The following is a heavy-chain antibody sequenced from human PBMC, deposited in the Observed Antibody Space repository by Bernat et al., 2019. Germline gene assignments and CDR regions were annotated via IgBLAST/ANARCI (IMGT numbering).Heavy chain of an antibody. D-gene: IGHD3-22*01. CDR3: AREGTSGSYYDSSGNHGGAFDF. CDR1: GFTFSSYA. Sequence: QVQLVESGGGVVQPGRSLRLSCAASGFTFSSYAMHWVRQAPGKGLEWVAVISYDGSNTYYVDSVKDRFTISRDNSKNTLYLQMNSLRAEDTAVYYCAREGTSGSYYDSSGNHGGAFDFWGQGTMVTVSS. CDR2: ISYDGSNT. V-gene: IGHV3-30-3*01. J-gene: IGHJ3*01.